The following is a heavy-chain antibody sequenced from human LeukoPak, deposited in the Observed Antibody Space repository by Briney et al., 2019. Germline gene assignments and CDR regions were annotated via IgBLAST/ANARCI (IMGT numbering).Heavy chain of an antibody. V-gene: IGHV1-24*01. CDR2: FDPEDGET. J-gene: IGHJ4*02. CDR3: ARDYYASSGYFAY. D-gene: IGHD3-22*01. CDR1: GYTLTELS. Sequence: ASVKVSCKVFGYTLTELSMHWVRQAPGKGLEWMGGFDPEDGETIYAQKFQGRVTMTEDDSTSTAYMELSSLRSEDTAVYYCARDYYASSGYFAYWGQGTLVTVSS.